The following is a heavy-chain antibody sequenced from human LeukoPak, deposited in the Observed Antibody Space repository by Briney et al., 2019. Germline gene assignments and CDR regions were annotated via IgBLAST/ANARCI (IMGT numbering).Heavy chain of an antibody. CDR3: ARSQGRDDFWSGYYSFDP. Sequence: SETLSLTCTVSGGSISSYYWSWIRQPPGKGLEWIGYIYYSGSTNYNPSLKSRVTTSVDTSKNQFSLKLSSVTAADTAVYYCARSQGRDDFWSGYYSFDPWGQGTLVTVSS. CDR2: IYYSGST. V-gene: IGHV4-59*01. CDR1: GGSISSYY. D-gene: IGHD3-3*01. J-gene: IGHJ5*02.